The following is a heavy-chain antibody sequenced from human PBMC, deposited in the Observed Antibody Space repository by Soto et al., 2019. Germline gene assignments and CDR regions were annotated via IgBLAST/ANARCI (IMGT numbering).Heavy chain of an antibody. CDR2: INHSGST. J-gene: IGHJ5*02. CDR1: GGSFSGYD. D-gene: IGHD1-26*01. Sequence: SETLSLTCAVYGGSFSGYDWTWIRQPPGTGLEWIGEINHSGSTNYNPSLKSRVTISVDTSKNQFSLKLSSVTAADTAVYYCARVREPLTGGPWFDPWGQGTLVTV. V-gene: IGHV4-34*01. CDR3: ARVREPLTGGPWFDP.